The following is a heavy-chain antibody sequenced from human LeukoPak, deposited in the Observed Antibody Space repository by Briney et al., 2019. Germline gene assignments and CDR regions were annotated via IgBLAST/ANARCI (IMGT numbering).Heavy chain of an antibody. CDR2: ITGDGRST. CDR3: ARVPHRSPDPYFDY. J-gene: IGHJ4*02. D-gene: IGHD1-14*01. V-gene: IGHV3-64*01. Sequence: GGSLRLSCAASGFTFSNYAMHWVRQAPGKGLEHVSAITGDGRSTYYANSVKGRFTISRDNSKNTVYLQMGSLRAEDMGLYYCARVPHRSPDPYFDYWGQGTLVTVSS. CDR1: GFTFSNYA.